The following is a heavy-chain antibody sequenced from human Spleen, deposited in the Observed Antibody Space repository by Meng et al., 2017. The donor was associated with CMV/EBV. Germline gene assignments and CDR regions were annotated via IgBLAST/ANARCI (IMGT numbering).Heavy chain of an antibody. CDR3: ANARTGYYYYGMDV. J-gene: IGHJ6*02. CDR1: GFTFSSYS. Sequence: GESLKISCAASGFTFSSYSMNWVRQAPGKGLEWVSSISSSSSYIYYADSVKGRFTISRDNPKKTLYLQMNSLKPEDTAVFYCANARTGYYYYGMDVWGQGTTVTVSS. V-gene: IGHV3-21*01. CDR2: ISSSSSYI.